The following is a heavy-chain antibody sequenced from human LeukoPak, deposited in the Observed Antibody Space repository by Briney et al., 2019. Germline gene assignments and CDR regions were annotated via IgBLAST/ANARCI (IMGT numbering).Heavy chain of an antibody. V-gene: IGHV3-20*04. CDR1: GFTFDDYG. J-gene: IGHJ3*02. D-gene: IGHD3-10*01. CDR3: ARGRGAGLVDAFDI. Sequence: GGSLRLSCAASGFTFDDYGMSWVRQAPGKGLEWVSGINWNGGSTGYGNSVKGRFTISRDNAKNSLYLEMNSLRVEDTALYYCARGRGAGLVDAFDIWGQGTMVTVSS. CDR2: INWNGGST.